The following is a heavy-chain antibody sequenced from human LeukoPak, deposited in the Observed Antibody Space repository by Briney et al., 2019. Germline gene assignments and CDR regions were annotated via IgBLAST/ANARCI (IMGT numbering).Heavy chain of an antibody. V-gene: IGHV3-53*01. J-gene: IGHJ4*02. CDR3: ARVVDHDYGDYYLDY. Sequence: GGSLRLSCAASGFTVNSNDMTWVRQAPGKGLEWVSLIYSGGDTYYADSVKGRFTISRDNSKNTLYVQMNSLRAEDTAVYYCARVVDHDYGDYYLDYWGQGTLVTVSS. CDR1: GFTVNSND. D-gene: IGHD4-17*01. CDR2: IYSGGDT.